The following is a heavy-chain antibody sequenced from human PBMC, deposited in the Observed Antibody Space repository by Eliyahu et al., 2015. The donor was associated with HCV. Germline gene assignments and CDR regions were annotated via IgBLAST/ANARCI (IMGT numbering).Heavy chain of an antibody. D-gene: IGHD6-13*01. Sequence: QVQLVESGGGVVQPGRSLRLSCAASGFTFSSYGMXWVRQAPGKGLGWVAVIWYDGSNKYYADSVKGRFTISRDNSKNTLYLQMNSLRAEDTAVYYCARDQQLRDWYFDLWGRGTLVTVSS. CDR3: ARDQQLRDWYFDL. V-gene: IGHV3-33*01. CDR1: GFTFSSYG. J-gene: IGHJ2*01. CDR2: IWYDGSNK.